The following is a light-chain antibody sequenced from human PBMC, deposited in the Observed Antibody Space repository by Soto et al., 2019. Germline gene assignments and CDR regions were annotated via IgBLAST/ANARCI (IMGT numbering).Light chain of an antibody. CDR1: QSVSSSY. Sequence: EIVLTQYPGTLSLSPGERATLSCRASQSVSSSYLAWYQQKPGQAPRLLIYAASSRATGIPDRFSGSGSGTDFTLTIRRLEPEDIAVYYCQQYSSSLPYTFGQGTKLEIK. V-gene: IGKV3-20*01. CDR3: QQYSSSLPYT. J-gene: IGKJ2*01. CDR2: AAS.